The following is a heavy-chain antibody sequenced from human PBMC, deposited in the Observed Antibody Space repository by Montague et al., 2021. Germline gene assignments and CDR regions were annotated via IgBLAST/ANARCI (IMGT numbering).Heavy chain of an antibody. V-gene: IGHV4-59*01. CDR1: GDSMKTYK. CDR3: AREWSGFDF. J-gene: IGHJ3*01. CDR2: RYSSGNT. D-gene: IGHD1-26*01. Sequence: SETLSLTCTVSGDSMKTYKWNWIWQPQGKGLEWIGYRYSSGNTKYNPSLKSRVNISVDKSRNQFSLEVSSVTAADTAMYYCAREWSGFDFWGHGTMVTVSS.